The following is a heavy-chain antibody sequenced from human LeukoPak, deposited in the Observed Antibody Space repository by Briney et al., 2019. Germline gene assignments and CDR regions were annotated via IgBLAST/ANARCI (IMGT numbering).Heavy chain of an antibody. CDR2: IYYSGST. J-gene: IGHJ5*02. CDR1: GGSISSGGYY. V-gene: IGHV4-31*03. Sequence: SETLSLTCTVSGGSISSGGYYWSWIRQHPGKGLEWIGYIYYSGSTYYNPSLKSRVTISVDTSKNQFSLKLSSVTAVDTAVYYCARDDMRDGDSSSWFDPWGQGTLVTVSS. CDR3: ARDDMRDGDSSSWFDP. D-gene: IGHD4-17*01.